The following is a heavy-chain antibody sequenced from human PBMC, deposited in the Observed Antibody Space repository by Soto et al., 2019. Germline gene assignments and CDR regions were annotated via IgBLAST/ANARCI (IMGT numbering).Heavy chain of an antibody. Sequence: SETLSLTCAVSGGSISSGDYYWSWIRQPPGKGLEWIGYIYYSGSTYYNPSLKSRVTISVDTSKNQFSLKLSSATAADTAVYYCARVTYYYDSSGYLIPWGQGTLVTVSS. J-gene: IGHJ5*02. V-gene: IGHV4-30-4*01. CDR2: IYYSGST. CDR3: ARVTYYYDSSGYLIP. D-gene: IGHD3-22*01. CDR1: GGSISSGDYY.